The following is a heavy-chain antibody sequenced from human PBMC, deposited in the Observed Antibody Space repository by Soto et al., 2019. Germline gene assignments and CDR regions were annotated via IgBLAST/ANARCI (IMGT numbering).Heavy chain of an antibody. D-gene: IGHD5-18*01. CDR1: GFTFSSYG. J-gene: IGHJ4*02. Sequence: SLRLSCAASGFTFSSYGMHWVRQAPGKGLEWVAVIWYDGSNKYYADSVKGRFTISRDNSKNTLYLQMNSLRAEDTAVYYCARRGYSYGTDYWGQGILVTVSS. CDR2: IWYDGSNK. CDR3: ARRGYSYGTDY. V-gene: IGHV3-33*01.